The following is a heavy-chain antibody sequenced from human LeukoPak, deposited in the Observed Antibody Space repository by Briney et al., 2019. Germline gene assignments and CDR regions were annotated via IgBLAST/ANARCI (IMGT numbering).Heavy chain of an antibody. CDR1: GYTFTSYD. J-gene: IGHJ1*01. Sequence: ASVKVSCKASGYTFTSYDINWVRQATGQGLEWMGWMNPNSGNTGYAQKFQGRVTMTRNTSISTAYMELSSLRSEDTAVYYCARSGPYSSSWYAEYFQYWGQGTLVTVSS. CDR3: ARSGPYSSSWYAEYFQY. V-gene: IGHV1-8*01. D-gene: IGHD6-13*01. CDR2: MNPNSGNT.